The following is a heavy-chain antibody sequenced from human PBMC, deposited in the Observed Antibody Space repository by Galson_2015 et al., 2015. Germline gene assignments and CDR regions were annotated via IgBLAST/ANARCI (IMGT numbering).Heavy chain of an antibody. J-gene: IGHJ4*02. CDR2: VDTSGSP. D-gene: IGHD2-15*01. CDR3: ARGSCSGGRCLIFDY. CDR1: GGSISSDTPY. V-gene: IGHV4-61*02. Sequence: TLSLTCTVSGGSISSDTPYWSWIRQSAGKGLEWIGRVDTSGSPNYHPSLESRVTISIDTSKNQFSLKLSSVTAADTAAYYCARGSCSGGRCLIFDYWGQGTLVTVSS.